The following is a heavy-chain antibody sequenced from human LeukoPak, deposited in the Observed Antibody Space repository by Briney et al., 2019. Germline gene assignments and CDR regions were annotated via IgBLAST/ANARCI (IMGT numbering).Heavy chain of an antibody. J-gene: IGHJ4*02. CDR1: GYTFTGYY. CDR3: ARVPTPLGYCSSTSCYVLIY. V-gene: IGHV1-2*02. CDR2: INPNSGGT. D-gene: IGHD2-2*01. Sequence: ASVKVSCKASGYTFTGYYMHWVRQAPGQGLEWMGWINPNSGGTNYAQKFQGRVTMTRDTSISTAYMELSRLRSDDTAVYYCARVPTPLGYCSSTSCYVLIYWGQGTLVTVSS.